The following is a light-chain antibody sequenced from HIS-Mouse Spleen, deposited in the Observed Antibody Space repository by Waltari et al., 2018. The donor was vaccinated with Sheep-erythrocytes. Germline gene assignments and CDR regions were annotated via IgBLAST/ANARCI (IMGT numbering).Light chain of an antibody. Sequence: QSVLTQPPSVSGAPGQRVTISCTGSGPNTGAGYDVHWSQQLPGTAPKLLIYGNSNRPSGVPDRFSGSKSGTSASLAITGLQAEDEADYYCQSYDSSLSGSVFGGGTKLTVL. CDR1: GPNTGAGYD. V-gene: IGLV1-40*01. CDR2: GNS. CDR3: QSYDSSLSGSV. J-gene: IGLJ2*01.